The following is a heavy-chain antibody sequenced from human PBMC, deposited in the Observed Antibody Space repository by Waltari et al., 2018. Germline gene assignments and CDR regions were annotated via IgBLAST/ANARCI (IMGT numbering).Heavy chain of an antibody. CDR2: IDKSSSRT. D-gene: IGHD1-26*01. CDR1: GFTFFNYE. Sequence: DVQLVESGRDLVQPGGSLRLNCETSGFTFFNYELNWVRQAPGRGFVCIAYIDKSSSRTFYSYSVRGRFTISRDDAKNSVYLQMNNLRVDDSALYYCARGIVGATGWGQGTLVTVSS. J-gene: IGHJ4*02. V-gene: IGHV3-48*03. CDR3: ARGIVGATG.